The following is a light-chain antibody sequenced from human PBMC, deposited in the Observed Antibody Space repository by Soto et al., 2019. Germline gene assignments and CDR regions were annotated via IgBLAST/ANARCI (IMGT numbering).Light chain of an antibody. J-gene: IGLJ1*01. CDR1: SSNIGSNY. V-gene: IGLV1-47*02. CDR3: AAWDDSLIYV. Sequence: QSVLTQPPSASGTPGQMVTISCSGSSSNIGSNYVCWYQQLPGTAPKLLIYSNNQRPSGVPDRFSGSKSGTSASLAISGLRSEDEADYYCAAWDDSLIYVFGTGTKVTVL. CDR2: SNN.